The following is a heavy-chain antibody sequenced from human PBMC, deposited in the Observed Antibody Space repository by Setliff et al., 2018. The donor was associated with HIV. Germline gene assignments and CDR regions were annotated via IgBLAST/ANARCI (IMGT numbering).Heavy chain of an antibody. CDR3: ASGSGIDWFDP. D-gene: IGHD3-10*01. CDR2: IYLSDSDT. CDR1: GYRFTSYW. Sequence: GESLKISCKGSGYRFTSYWIDWVRQTPGKGLEWMGIIYLSDSDTRYSPSFQGQVTISADKSTSTAYLQWTSLKASDSAMYYCASGSGIDWFDPWGQGTLVTVSS. J-gene: IGHJ5*02. V-gene: IGHV5-51*01.